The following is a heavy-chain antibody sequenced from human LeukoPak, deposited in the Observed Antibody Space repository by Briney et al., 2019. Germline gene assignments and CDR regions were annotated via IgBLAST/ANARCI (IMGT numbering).Heavy chain of an antibody. V-gene: IGHV3-23*01. J-gene: IGHJ4*02. CDR3: AKCYVYYGSGSYGDY. D-gene: IGHD3-10*01. CDR2: ISGSGGST. Sequence: GGSLRLSCAASGFTFSRYAMSWVRQAPGKGLEWVSAISGSGGSTYYADSVKGRFTISRDNSKNTLYLQMNSLRAEDTAVYYCAKCYVYYGSGSYGDYWGQGTLVTGSS. CDR1: GFTFSRYA.